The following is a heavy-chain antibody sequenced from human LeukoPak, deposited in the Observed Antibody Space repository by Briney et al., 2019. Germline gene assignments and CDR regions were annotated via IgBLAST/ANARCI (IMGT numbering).Heavy chain of an antibody. J-gene: IGHJ4*02. CDR3: AKGYDGSVILDY. CDR2: ISESGDST. Sequence: PGGSLRLSCAASGFTFIGYAMIWVRQAPGKGLEWVSGISESGDSTYYAGSVKGRFTISRDTSTNTLYLQMNSLRAEDTAVYYCAKGYDGSVILDYWGQGTLVTVSS. V-gene: IGHV3-23*01. CDR1: GFTFIGYA. D-gene: IGHD3-22*01.